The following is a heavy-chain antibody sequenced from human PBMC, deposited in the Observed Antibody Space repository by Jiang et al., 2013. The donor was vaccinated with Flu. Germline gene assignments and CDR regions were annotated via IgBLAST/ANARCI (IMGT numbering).Heavy chain of an antibody. J-gene: IGHJ4*02. CDR2: IYYSGST. Sequence: GLVKPSETLSLTCTVSGGSISSSSYYWGWIRQPPGKGLEWIGSIYYSGSTYYNPSLKSRVTISVDTSKNQFSLKLSSVTAADTAVYYCARHGNYDFWSGYYRSSYYFDYWGQGTLVTVSS. D-gene: IGHD3-3*01. CDR1: GGSISSSSYY. V-gene: IGHV4-39*01. CDR3: ARHGNYDFWSGYYRSSYYFDY.